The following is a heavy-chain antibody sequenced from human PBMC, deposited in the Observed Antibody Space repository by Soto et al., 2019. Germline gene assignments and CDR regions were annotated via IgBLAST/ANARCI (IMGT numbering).Heavy chain of an antibody. Sequence: SETLSLTCSVSGGSISNYYWNWIRQPAGKGLQWIGRIYSSGSINYNPSLKSRVTMSVDTSKNQFSLKLTSVTAADTAVYYCARQTTYSGSWHDYWGQGTLVTVSS. V-gene: IGHV4-4*07. CDR3: ARQTTYSGSWHDY. CDR1: GGSISNYY. D-gene: IGHD6-13*01. J-gene: IGHJ4*02. CDR2: IYSSGSI.